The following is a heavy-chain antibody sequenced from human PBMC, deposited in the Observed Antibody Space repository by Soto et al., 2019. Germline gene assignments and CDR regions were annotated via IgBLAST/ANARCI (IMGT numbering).Heavy chain of an antibody. Sequence: LSLTCTVSGGSISSYYWSWIRQPAGKGLEWIGSTYTSGSTNYNPSLKSRVTMSVDTSKNQFSLKLSSVTAADTAVYYSARALGGLLGFGESYYGMDVWGHGTTVTVSS. CDR3: ARALGGLLGFGESYYGMDV. D-gene: IGHD3-10*01. J-gene: IGHJ6*02. CDR2: TYTSGST. V-gene: IGHV4-4*07. CDR1: GGSISSYY.